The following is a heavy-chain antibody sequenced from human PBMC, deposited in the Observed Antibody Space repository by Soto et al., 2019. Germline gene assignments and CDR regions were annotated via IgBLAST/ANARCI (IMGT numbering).Heavy chain of an antibody. CDR1: GVTFSSYG. J-gene: IGHJ6*02. CDR3: AKDRKRMDV. Sequence: PGGSLRISCAASGVTFSSYGMSWVRQAPGKGLEWVSVITPSSASTFYADSVKGRFTISRDNSKNMLYLQMNSLRAEDTAVYYCAKDRKRMDVWGQGTTVTVSS. CDR2: ITPSSAST. V-gene: IGHV3-23*01.